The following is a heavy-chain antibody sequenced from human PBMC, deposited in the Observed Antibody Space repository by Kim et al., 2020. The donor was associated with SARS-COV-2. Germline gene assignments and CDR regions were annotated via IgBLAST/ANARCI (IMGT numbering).Heavy chain of an antibody. CDR3: ASRRENTYVWGSYRYPH. D-gene: IGHD3-16*02. J-gene: IGHJ4*02. CDR1: GFTFSSYW. CDR2: INSDGSST. Sequence: GGSLRLSCAASGFTFSSYWMHWVRQAPGKGLVWVSRINSDGSSTSYADSVKGRFTISRDNAKNTLYLQMNSLRAEDTAVYYCASRRENTYVWGSYRYPHWGQGTLVTVSS. V-gene: IGHV3-74*01.